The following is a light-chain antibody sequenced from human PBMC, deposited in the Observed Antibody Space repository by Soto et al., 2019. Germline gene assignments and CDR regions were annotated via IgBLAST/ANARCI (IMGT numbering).Light chain of an antibody. CDR3: QQYHSYWT. CDR2: DAS. Sequence: DIQMTQSPSSLSASVGDRVTITCRASQAIRNDLGWYQQKPGKAPKRLIYDASSLESGVPQRFSGSGSGTEFTLTISSLQTDDFSTYYCQQYHSYWTFGQGTKVDIK. CDR1: QAIRND. J-gene: IGKJ1*01. V-gene: IGKV1-17*01.